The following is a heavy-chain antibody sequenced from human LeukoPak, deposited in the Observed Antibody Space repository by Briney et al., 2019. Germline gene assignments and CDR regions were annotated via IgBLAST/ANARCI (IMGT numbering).Heavy chain of an antibody. CDR2: TRNKAKSYTT. Sequence: GGSLRLSCAASRFTFSDHYMDWVRQAPGKGLEWVGRTRNKAKSYTTEYAASVKGRFTISRDDSKNSQFLQMNSLKTEDTAVYYCARGASDKTSYRNGMDVWGPGTTVTVSS. D-gene: IGHD3-16*02. CDR1: RFTFSDHY. V-gene: IGHV3-72*01. J-gene: IGHJ6*02. CDR3: ARGASDKTSYRNGMDV.